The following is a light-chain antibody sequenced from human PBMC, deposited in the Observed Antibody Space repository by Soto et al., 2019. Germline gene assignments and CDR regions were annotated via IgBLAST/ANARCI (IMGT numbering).Light chain of an antibody. V-gene: IGKV3-20*01. CDR2: GAS. CDR1: QSLTSSY. Sequence: EIVFTQSPCTLSLSPGERASLSCRASQSLTSSYLAWYQQKPGQSPRLLIYGASRRATGIPDRFSGSGSGTDFTLTISRLEPEDFAVYYCQQYDASLWTFGQGTKVDI. J-gene: IGKJ1*01. CDR3: QQYDASLWT.